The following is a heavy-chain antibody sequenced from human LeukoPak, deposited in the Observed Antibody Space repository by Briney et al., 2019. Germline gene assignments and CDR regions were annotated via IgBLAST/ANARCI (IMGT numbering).Heavy chain of an antibody. D-gene: IGHD6-6*01. CDR3: ARVKKGLRPVDL. V-gene: IGHV4-59*01. J-gene: IGHJ2*01. CDR1: GGSISSYY. Sequence: SETLSLTCTVSGGSISSYYWSWLRQPPGKGLEWLGYIYYSGSTNYNPSLKSRVTISVDTSKNQFSLKLSSVTAADTAVYYCARVKKGLRPVDLWGRGTLVTVSS. CDR2: IYYSGST.